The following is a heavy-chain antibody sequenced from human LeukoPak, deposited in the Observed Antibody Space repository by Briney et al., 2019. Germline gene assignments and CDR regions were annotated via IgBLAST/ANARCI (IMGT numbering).Heavy chain of an antibody. CDR3: ARCDIVVVPAAYPAWLLRYYYGMDV. CDR2: INHSGST. J-gene: IGHJ6*02. V-gene: IGHV4-34*01. D-gene: IGHD2-2*01. Sequence: SETLSLTCAVYGGSFSGYYWSWIRQPPGKGLEWIGEINHSGSTNYNPSLKSRVTISVDTSKNQFSLKLSSVTAADTAVYYCARCDIVVVPAAYPAWLLRYYYGMDVWGQGTTVTVSS. CDR1: GGSFSGYY.